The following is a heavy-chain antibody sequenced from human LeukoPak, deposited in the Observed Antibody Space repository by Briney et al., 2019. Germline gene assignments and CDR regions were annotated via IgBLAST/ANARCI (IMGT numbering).Heavy chain of an antibody. J-gene: IGHJ4*02. CDR3: AREGGDYYDSSNDY. D-gene: IGHD3-22*01. V-gene: IGHV4-4*07. CDR2: IHSSGST. CDR1: GGSISSYF. Sequence: SETLSLTRTVSGGSISSYFWSWIRQPAGKGLEWVGRIHSSGSTNYNPSLKSRVTISVDTSKNQFSLKLSSVTAADTAVYYCAREGGDYYDSSNDYWGQGTLVTVSS.